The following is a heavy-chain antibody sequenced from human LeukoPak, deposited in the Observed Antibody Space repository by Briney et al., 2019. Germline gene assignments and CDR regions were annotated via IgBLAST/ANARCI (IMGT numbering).Heavy chain of an antibody. D-gene: IGHD6-6*01. J-gene: IGHJ6*03. Sequence: SETLSLTCTVSGGSIDTYYWSWLRQPAGKGLEWIGRIYASGSTNYNPSLKSRVTMSVDTSKNQFSLKLSSVTAADTAVYYCARAHDSSSSYYYYMDVWGKGTTVTVSS. CDR2: IYASGST. V-gene: IGHV4-4*07. CDR3: ARAHDSSSSYYYYMDV. CDR1: GGSIDTYY.